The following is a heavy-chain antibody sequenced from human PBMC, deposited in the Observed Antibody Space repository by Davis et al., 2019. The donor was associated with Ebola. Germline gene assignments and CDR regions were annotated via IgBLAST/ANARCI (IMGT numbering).Heavy chain of an antibody. CDR1: GFTFSSYA. D-gene: IGHD4-17*01. J-gene: IGHJ6*04. CDR2: ISGSGGST. Sequence: GESLKISCAASGFTFSSYAMSWVRQAPGKGLEWVSAISGSGGSTYYADSVKGRFTISRDNSKNTLYLQMNSLRAEDTAVYYCAKDKLRSSYYYYGMDVWGKGTTVTVSS. CDR3: AKDKLRSSYYYYGMDV. V-gene: IGHV3-23*01.